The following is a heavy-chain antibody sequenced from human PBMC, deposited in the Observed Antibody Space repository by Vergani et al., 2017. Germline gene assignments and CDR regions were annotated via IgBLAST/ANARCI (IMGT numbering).Heavy chain of an antibody. CDR3: AKDYSGDYYFDY. D-gene: IGHD2-15*01. J-gene: IGHJ4*02. Sequence: EVQLLESGGGLVQPGGSLRLSCAASGFTFSSYSMSWVRQAPGKGLEWVSAISGSGGSTYYADSVKGRFTYYADSVKGRCTISRDKSKNTLYLQMNSLRAEDTAVYYCAKDYSGDYYFDYWGQGTLVTVSS. CDR1: GFTFSSYS. V-gene: IGHV3-23*01. CDR2: ISGSGGST.